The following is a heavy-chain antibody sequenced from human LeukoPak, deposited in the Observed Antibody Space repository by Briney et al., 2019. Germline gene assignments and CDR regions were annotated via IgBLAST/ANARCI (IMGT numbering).Heavy chain of an antibody. CDR1: GFIVSSNY. CDR2: FYSGGRT. J-gene: IGHJ4*02. V-gene: IGHV3-66*02. D-gene: IGHD3-3*01. CDR3: ARGQAEFWYFDY. Sequence: PGGSLRLSYAASGFIVSSNYMTWVRQAPGKGLEWVSVFYSGGRTYYADSVKGRFTISRDNSKNTLYLQMNSLRAGDTAVYYCARGQAEFWYFDYWGQGTLVTVSS.